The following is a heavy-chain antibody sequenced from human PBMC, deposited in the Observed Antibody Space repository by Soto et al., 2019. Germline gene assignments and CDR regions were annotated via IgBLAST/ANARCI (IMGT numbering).Heavy chain of an antibody. CDR2: ISSSGSTI. D-gene: IGHD2-15*01. CDR3: ARISCSGGSCSRAFDI. V-gene: IGHV3-48*03. Sequence: EVQLVESGGGLVQPGGSLRLSCAASGFTFSSYEMNWVRQAPGKGLEWVSYISSSGSTIYYADSVKGRFTISRDNAKNSLYLQMNSLRAEDTAVYYCARISCSGGSCSRAFDIWGQGTMVTVSS. J-gene: IGHJ3*02. CDR1: GFTFSSYE.